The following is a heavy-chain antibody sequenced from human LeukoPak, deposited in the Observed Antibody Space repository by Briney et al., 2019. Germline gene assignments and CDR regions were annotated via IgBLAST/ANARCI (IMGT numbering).Heavy chain of an antibody. CDR1: GFTFSRYG. CDR2: ISFDGSNK. CDR3: APVPAAASPFDY. V-gene: IGHV3-33*05. Sequence: GGSLRLSCAASGFTFSRYGMYWVRQAPGKGLEWVAVISFDGSNKFYGDSVKGRFTISRDNAKNSLYLQMNSLRAEDTAVYYCAPVPAAASPFDYWGQGTLVTVSS. J-gene: IGHJ4*02. D-gene: IGHD2-2*01.